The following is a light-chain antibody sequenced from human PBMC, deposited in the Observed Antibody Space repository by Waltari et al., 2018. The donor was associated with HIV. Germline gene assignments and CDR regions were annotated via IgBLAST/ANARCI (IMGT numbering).Light chain of an antibody. V-gene: IGLV2-14*03. CDR2: DVT. CDR3: SSYTTTTTIL. J-gene: IGLJ3*02. Sequence: QSALTQPASVSGSPGQSITISCTGTNSDIDGYNYVSWYQQHPGKAPKLLIYDVTHRPSGISDRFSGSKSGNTASMTISGLQAEDEADYYCSSYTTTTTILFGGGTKVTVL. CDR1: NSDIDGYNY.